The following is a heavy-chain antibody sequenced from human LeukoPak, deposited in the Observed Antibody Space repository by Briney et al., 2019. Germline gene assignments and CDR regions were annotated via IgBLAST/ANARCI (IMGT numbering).Heavy chain of an antibody. V-gene: IGHV4-59*01. D-gene: IGHD6-13*01. Sequence: PSETLSLTCTVSGGSINNYYWSWVRQPPGKGLERIGYIYYSGNTNYNPSLKSRVTISVDTSKNQFSLKLSSVTAADTAVYYCARGLGVAAAGHDYWGQGTLVTVSS. CDR1: GGSINNYY. J-gene: IGHJ4*02. CDR3: ARGLGVAAAGHDY. CDR2: IYYSGNT.